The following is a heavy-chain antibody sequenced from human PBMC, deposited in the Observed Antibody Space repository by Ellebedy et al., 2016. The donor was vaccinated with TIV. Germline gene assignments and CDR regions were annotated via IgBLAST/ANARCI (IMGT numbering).Heavy chain of an antibody. D-gene: IGHD3-9*01. CDR2: ISGSGGST. J-gene: IGHJ4*02. CDR1: GFTFSSYA. V-gene: IGHV3-23*01. Sequence: GESLKISCAASGFTFSSYAMSWVRQAPGKGLEWVSTISGSGGSTYYADSVKGRFTISRDNSKNTLYLQMNSLRAEDTAVHYCARQYYDILTGHYNGGDYWGQGILVTVSS. CDR3: ARQYYDILTGHYNGGDY.